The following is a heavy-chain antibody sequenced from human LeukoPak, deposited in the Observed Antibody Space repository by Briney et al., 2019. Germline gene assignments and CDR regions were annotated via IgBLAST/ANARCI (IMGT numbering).Heavy chain of an antibody. Sequence: GGSLRLSCAASGFTLSSYWMYWVRQAPGKGLEYVSRINSDGSGTTYADSVKGRFTISRDNAMSTVYLQMNSLRPEDTAMFYCASGGLANAFDIWGQGTTVSVSS. D-gene: IGHD3/OR15-3a*01. CDR2: INSDGSGT. V-gene: IGHV3-74*01. J-gene: IGHJ3*02. CDR3: ASGGLANAFDI. CDR1: GFTLSSYW.